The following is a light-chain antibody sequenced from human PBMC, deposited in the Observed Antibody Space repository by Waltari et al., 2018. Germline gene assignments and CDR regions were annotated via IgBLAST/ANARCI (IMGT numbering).Light chain of an antibody. J-gene: IGKJ4*01. Sequence: LSCRASQSVSSNLAWYQQKPGQAPRLLIYGASTRATGIPARFSGSGSGTEFTLTISSLQSEDFAVYYCQQYNNWLEVTFGGGTKVEIK. CDR1: QSVSSN. V-gene: IGKV3-15*01. CDR2: GAS. CDR3: QQYNNWLEVT.